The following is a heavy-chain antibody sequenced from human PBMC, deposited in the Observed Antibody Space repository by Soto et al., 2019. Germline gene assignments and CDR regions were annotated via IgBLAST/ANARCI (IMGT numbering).Heavy chain of an antibody. CDR3: ARQGYSSGWYYYYGMDV. CDR1: GFTFSDYY. D-gene: IGHD6-19*01. V-gene: IGHV3-11*01. J-gene: IGHJ6*02. CDR2: ISSSGSTI. Sequence: QVQLVESGGGLVKPGGSLRLSCAASGFTFSDYYMSWIRQAPGKGLEWVSYISSSGSTIYYADSVKGRFTISRDNAKNSRYLQMNSLRADDTAGYYCARQGYSSGWYYYYGMDVWGQGTTVTVSS.